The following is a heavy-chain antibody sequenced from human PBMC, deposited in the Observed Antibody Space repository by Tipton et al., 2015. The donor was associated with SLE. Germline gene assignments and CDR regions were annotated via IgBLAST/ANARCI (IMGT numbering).Heavy chain of an antibody. J-gene: IGHJ4*02. V-gene: IGHV4-28*03. Sequence: TLSLTCVVSDYSIRSNYFWAWIRQPPGKGLEWIGYIYHSGSTYYNPSLKSRVTISVDRSKNQFSLKLSSVTAADTAVYYCARDLDGYNYGDYWGQGILVTVSS. CDR2: IYHSGST. CDR1: DYSIRSNYF. CDR3: ARDLDGYNYGDY. D-gene: IGHD5-24*01.